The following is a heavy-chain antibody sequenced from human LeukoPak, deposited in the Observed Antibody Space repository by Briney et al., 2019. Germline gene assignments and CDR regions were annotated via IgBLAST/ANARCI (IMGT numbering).Heavy chain of an antibody. Sequence: GASVKVSCKASGYTFTGYYMHWVRQAPGQGLEWMVRINPNSGGTNYAQKFQGRVTMTRDTSISTAYMELSRLRSDDTAVYYCARVLNGGSYTRHFQHWGQGTLVTVSS. CDR3: ARVLNGGSYTRHFQH. D-gene: IGHD1-26*01. V-gene: IGHV1-2*06. CDR1: GYTFTGYY. CDR2: INPNSGGT. J-gene: IGHJ1*01.